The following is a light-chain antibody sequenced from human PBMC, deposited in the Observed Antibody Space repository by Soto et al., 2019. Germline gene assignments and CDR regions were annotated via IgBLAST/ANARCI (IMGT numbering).Light chain of an antibody. CDR1: QSVSSN. CDR3: QQYYTWPVT. J-gene: IGKJ4*01. V-gene: IGKV3-15*01. Sequence: EIVMTQSPATLSVSPGKRATLSCRASQSVSSNLAWYQQKTGQPPRILIYGASTGDTGIPARFSGSWSGTEFTLTINRLQSEDSAVYYCQQYYTWPVTFGGGTKVDIK. CDR2: GAS.